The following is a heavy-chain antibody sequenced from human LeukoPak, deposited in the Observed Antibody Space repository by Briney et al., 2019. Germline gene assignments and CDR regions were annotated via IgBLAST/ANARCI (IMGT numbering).Heavy chain of an antibody. J-gene: IGHJ4*02. CDR1: GGSFSGYY. CDR3: ARLTAGVTTFVY. CDR2: INPDGSDR. Sequence: PSETLSLTCAVYGGSFSGYYWSWVRQAPGKGLEWVASINPDGSDRRYVDSVEGRFTISRDNAANSLYLQMNSLRDEDTAVYYCARLTAGVTTFVYWGQGALVTVSS. V-gene: IGHV3-7*01. D-gene: IGHD7-27*01.